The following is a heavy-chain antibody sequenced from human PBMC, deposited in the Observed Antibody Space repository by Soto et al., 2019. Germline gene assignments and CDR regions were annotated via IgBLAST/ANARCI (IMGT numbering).Heavy chain of an antibody. V-gene: IGHV1-46*01. Sequence: ASVKVXCKASGYTXTIYYMHWVRQXPGQGLEWMGIINPSGGSTSYAQKFQGRVTMTRDTSTSTVYMELSSLRSEDTAVYYCARSGEPIAVCGSRTYPDNWGRGSRVNIST. D-gene: IGHD6-19*01. CDR3: ARSGEPIAVCGSRTYPDN. CDR1: GYTXTIYY. CDR2: INPSGGST. J-gene: IGHJ4*02.